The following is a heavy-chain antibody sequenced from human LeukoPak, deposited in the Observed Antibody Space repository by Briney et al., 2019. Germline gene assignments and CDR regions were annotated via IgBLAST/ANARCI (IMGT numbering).Heavy chain of an antibody. Sequence: PGGSLRLSCAAFGFTFSDYYMSWIRQAPGKGLEWVSYISSSGSTIYYADSVKGRFTISRDNAKNSLYLQMNNLRAEDTAVYYCAKGGCRGTCNPLAYWGQGALVTVSP. V-gene: IGHV3-11*01. J-gene: IGHJ4*02. CDR3: AKGGCRGTCNPLAY. CDR2: ISSSGSTI. CDR1: GFTFSDYY. D-gene: IGHD2-15*01.